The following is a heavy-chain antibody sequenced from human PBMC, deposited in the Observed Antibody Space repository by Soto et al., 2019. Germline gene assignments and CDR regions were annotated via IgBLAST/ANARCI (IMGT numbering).Heavy chain of an antibody. CDR1: GGTFSSYA. V-gene: IGHV1-69*01. Sequence: QVQLVQSGAEVKKPGSSVKVSCKASGGTFSSYAISWVRQAPGQGLELMCGIIPIFGTANYAQKFQGRVTITADESTSTAYMELSSLRAEDTAVYYCARIGACGGDCYSGFRGLGYYYGMDVWGQGTTVTVSS. CDR3: ARIGACGGDCYSGFRGLGYYYGMDV. D-gene: IGHD2-21*02. J-gene: IGHJ6*02. CDR2: IIPIFGTA.